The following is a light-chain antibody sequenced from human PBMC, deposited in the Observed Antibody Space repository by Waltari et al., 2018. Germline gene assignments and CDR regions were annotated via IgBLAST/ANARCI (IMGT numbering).Light chain of an antibody. CDR1: QGISNA. CDR3: QQYYSIALN. J-gene: IGKJ4*01. Sequence: DIQMTQSPSSLSASVGDRVTITCRASQGISNALAWYQQKPGKAPKLLLYASSRVERGVPSRFSGNGSGTDYTLTISSLQPEDFASYYCQQYYSIALNFGGGTKVEIK. V-gene: IGKV1-NL1*01. CDR2: ASS.